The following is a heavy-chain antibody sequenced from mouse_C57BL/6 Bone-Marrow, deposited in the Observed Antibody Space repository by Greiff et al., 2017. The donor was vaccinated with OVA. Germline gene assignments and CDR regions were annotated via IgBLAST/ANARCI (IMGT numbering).Heavy chain of an antibody. Sequence: EVKLMESGPVLVKPGASVKMSCKASGYTFTDYYMNWVKQSHGKSLEWIGVINPYNGGTSYNQKFKGKATLTVDKSSSTAYMELNSLTSEDSAVYYCARNYSNYAMDYWGQGTSVTVSS. D-gene: IGHD2-5*01. CDR1: GYTFTDYY. CDR2: INPYNGGT. V-gene: IGHV1-19*01. CDR3: ARNYSNYAMDY. J-gene: IGHJ4*01.